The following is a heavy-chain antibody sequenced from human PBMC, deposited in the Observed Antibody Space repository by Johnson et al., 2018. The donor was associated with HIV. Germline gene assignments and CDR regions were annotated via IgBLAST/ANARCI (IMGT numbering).Heavy chain of an antibody. CDR2: INWNGGSA. CDR1: GFTFDDYG. Sequence: VQLVESGGGMVPPGGSLRLSCAASGFTFDDYGMSWVRQSPGKGLEWVSGINWNGGSAGYVDSVKGRFTISRDNAKKSLYLQMSSLRADDTALYYCARDSTPWGGDYVGYAFDIWGRGTMVTVSS. J-gene: IGHJ3*02. D-gene: IGHD4-17*01. V-gene: IGHV3-20*04. CDR3: ARDSTPWGGDYVGYAFDI.